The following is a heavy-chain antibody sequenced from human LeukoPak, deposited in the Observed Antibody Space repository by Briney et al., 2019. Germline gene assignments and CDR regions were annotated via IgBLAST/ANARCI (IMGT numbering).Heavy chain of an antibody. J-gene: IGHJ4*02. V-gene: IGHV4-34*01. CDR3: ARVAAAIDY. CDR1: GGSFSGYY. D-gene: IGHD6-13*01. CDR2: INHSGST. Sequence: SETLSLTCAVYGGSFSGYYWSWIRQPPGKGLEWIGEINHSGSTNYNPSLKSRVTISVDTSKNQFSLKLSSVTAADTAVYYCARVAAAIDYWGQGTLVTVSS.